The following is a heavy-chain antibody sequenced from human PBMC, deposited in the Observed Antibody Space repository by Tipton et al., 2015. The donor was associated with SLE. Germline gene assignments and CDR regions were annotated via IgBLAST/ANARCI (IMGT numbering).Heavy chain of an antibody. CDR3: AREAGNWFDP. D-gene: IGHD3-10*01. V-gene: IGHV4-61*05. J-gene: IGHJ5*02. CDR2: IYFSGST. Sequence: TLSLTCTVSGGSISGTNYYWAWIRQPPGKGLEWIGYIYFSGSTNYNPSLKSRVTISVGTSKNQFSLKLSSVTAADTAVYYCAREAGNWFDPWGQGTLVTVSS. CDR1: GGSISGTNYY.